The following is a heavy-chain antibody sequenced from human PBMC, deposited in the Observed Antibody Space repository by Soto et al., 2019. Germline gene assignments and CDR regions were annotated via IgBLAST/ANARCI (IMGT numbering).Heavy chain of an antibody. Sequence: PGGSLRLSCAASGFTFCSYAMHWVRQAPGKGLEWVSVISYDGSNKYYADSVKGRFTISRDNSKNTLYLQMNSLRAEDTAVYYCARWIGVVPAATADTTYYGMDVWGQGTTVTVSS. V-gene: IGHV3-30-3*01. CDR2: ISYDGSNK. D-gene: IGHD2-2*01. CDR3: ARWIGVVPAATADTTYYGMDV. J-gene: IGHJ6*02. CDR1: GFTFCSYA.